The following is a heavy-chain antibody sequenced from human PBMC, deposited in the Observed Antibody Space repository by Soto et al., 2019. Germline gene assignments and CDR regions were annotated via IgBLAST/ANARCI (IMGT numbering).Heavy chain of an antibody. Sequence: KTLSLTCAVYGGSLSVYYRSWIRQPPGKGLEWIGEINHSGSTNYNPSLKSRVTISVDTSKNQFSLKLSSVTAADTAVYYCARGFNGILYYSVWGKGTTVT. CDR2: INHSGST. CDR3: ARGFNGILYYSV. D-gene: IGHD2-8*01. V-gene: IGHV4-34*01. J-gene: IGHJ6*03. CDR1: GGSLSVYY.